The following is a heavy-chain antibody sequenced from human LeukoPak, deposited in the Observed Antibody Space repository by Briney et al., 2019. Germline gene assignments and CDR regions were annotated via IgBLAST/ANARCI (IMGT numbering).Heavy chain of an antibody. V-gene: IGHV3-48*01. Sequence: GGSLRLSCAASGFTFSNYNMNWVRQPPGKGLQWVSYISSSSNIIYYADSVKGRFTISRDNAKSSLFLQMNSLRAYDTAVYYCARDFAREFTIDYWGQGTLVTVSS. CDR2: ISSSSNII. CDR3: ARDFAREFTIDY. J-gene: IGHJ4*02. CDR1: GFTFSNYN. D-gene: IGHD3-10*01.